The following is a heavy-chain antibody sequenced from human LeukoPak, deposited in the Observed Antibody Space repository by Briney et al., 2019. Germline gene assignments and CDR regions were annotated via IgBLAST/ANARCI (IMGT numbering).Heavy chain of an antibody. V-gene: IGHV1-2*02. D-gene: IGHD3-10*01. J-gene: IGHJ4*02. CDR3: ARVVRGVHIDY. CDR2: INPNSGGT. CDR1: GYTFTGYY. Sequence: ASVKVSCKASGYTFTGYYMHWVRQAPGQGLEWMGWINPNSGGTSYAQKFQGRVTMTRDTSISTAYMELSRLRSDDTAVYYCARVVRGVHIDYWGQGTLVTVSS.